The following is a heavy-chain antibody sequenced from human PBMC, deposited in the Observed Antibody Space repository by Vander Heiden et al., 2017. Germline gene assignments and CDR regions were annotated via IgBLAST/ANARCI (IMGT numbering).Heavy chain of an antibody. D-gene: IGHD3-3*01. CDR2: ISGSGGST. J-gene: IGHJ6*02. CDR3: AKGREIFGVVLMDV. CDR1: GFTFSSYA. V-gene: IGHV3-23*01. Sequence: EVQLLASGGGLVQHGGSLRLSCAASGFTFSSYAMSWVRQAPGKGLEWVSAISGSGGSTYYADSVKGRFTISRDNSKNTLYLQMNSLRAEDTAVYYCAKGREIFGVVLMDVWGQGTTVAVSS.